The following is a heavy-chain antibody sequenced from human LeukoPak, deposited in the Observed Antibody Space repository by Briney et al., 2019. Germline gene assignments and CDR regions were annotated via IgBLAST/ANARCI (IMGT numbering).Heavy chain of an antibody. Sequence: SETRSLTCTVSGGSITTYYWTWIRQPPGKGLEWIGYISYSGYSNNNPSVKSRVTTSLDTSKNQLSLKLTSVIAADSAVYYCAGSSGWSGVLDYWGQGTLVTVSS. V-gene: IGHV4-59*01. CDR1: GGSITTYY. CDR2: ISYSGYS. CDR3: AGSSGWSGVLDY. J-gene: IGHJ4*02. D-gene: IGHD6-19*01.